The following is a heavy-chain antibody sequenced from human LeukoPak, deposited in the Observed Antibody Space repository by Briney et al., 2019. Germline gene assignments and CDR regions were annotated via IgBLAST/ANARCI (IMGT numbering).Heavy chain of an antibody. Sequence: GSLRLSCAASGFTFSSYSMNWVRQAPGKGLEWIGEINHSGSTNYNPSLKSRVTISVDTSRNQFSLKLSSVTAADTAVYYCARGGGWIVVVPAAMVWFDPWGQGTLVTVSS. CDR2: INHSGST. D-gene: IGHD2-2*01. CDR1: GFTFSSYS. CDR3: ARGGGWIVVVPAAMVWFDP. V-gene: IGHV4-34*01. J-gene: IGHJ5*02.